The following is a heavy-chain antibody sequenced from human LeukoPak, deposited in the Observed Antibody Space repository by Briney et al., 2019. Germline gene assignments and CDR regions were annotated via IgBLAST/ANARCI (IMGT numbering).Heavy chain of an antibody. D-gene: IGHD2-15*01. CDR2: FSGSGGNT. J-gene: IGHJ3*02. CDR3: AKDLVRLVVVAATSAFDI. CDR1: GFTFSSYA. Sequence: PGGSLRLSCAASGFTFSSYAMSWVRQAPGKGLEWVSTFSGSGGNTYYADSVKGRFTISRDNSKNTLYLQMNSLRAEDTAVYYCAKDLVRLVVVAATSAFDIWGQGTMVTVSS. V-gene: IGHV3-23*01.